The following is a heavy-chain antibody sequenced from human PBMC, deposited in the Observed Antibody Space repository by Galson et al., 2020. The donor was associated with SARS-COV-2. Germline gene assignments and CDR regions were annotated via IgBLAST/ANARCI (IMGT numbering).Heavy chain of an antibody. V-gene: IGHV3-11*05. D-gene: IGHD6-19*01. CDR2: ISSGRSNT. CDR1: GFTFSRHY. CDR3: VREGIRVTGGALDAFDI. Sequence: GGSLSLSCAASGFTFSRHYMSWVRQAPGKGLEWVSCISSGRSNTDYADSVKGRFTISRDNAKNSLYLQMNSLRPEDTASYYCVREGIRVTGGALDAFDIWGQGTMVTVSS. J-gene: IGHJ3*02.